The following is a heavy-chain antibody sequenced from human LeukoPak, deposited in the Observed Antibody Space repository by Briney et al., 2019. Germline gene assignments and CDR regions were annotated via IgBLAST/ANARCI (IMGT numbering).Heavy chain of an antibody. D-gene: IGHD2-2*01. CDR3: ARRFSGYCSSTSCSYFDY. J-gene: IGHJ4*02. V-gene: IGHV4-39*01. Sequence: SETLSLTCTVSGGSISSSSYYWGWIRQPPGKGLEWSGSIYYSGSTYYNPSLKSRVTISVDTSKNQFSLKLSSVAAADTAVYYCARRFSGYCSSTSCSYFDYWGQGTLVTVSS. CDR2: IYYSGST. CDR1: GGSISSSSYY.